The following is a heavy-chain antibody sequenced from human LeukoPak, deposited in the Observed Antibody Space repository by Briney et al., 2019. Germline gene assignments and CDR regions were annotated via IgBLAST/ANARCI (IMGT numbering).Heavy chain of an antibody. D-gene: IGHD3-10*01. CDR1: GGSFSGYY. J-gene: IGHJ4*02. Sequence: SETLSLTCAVYGGSFSGYYWSWIRQPPGKGLEWIGEINHSGSTNYNPSLKSRVTISVDTSKNQFSLKLSSVTAADTAVYYCAGTPRHGYYYGSGSYPDYWGQGTLVTVSS. CDR2: INHSGST. V-gene: IGHV4-34*01. CDR3: AGTPRHGYYYGSGSYPDY.